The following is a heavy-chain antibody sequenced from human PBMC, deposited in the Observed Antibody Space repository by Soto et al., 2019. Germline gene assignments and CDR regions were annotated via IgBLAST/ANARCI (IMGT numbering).Heavy chain of an antibody. Sequence: QVQLQASGPGLVKPSETLSLTCTVSGGSVSSKNWGSWVRQSPGKGLEWIGETFNGGVTNSNPSLKSRVTISLDNSRNQFSLRLTSVTAADTAVYYCATSSRRDYGIDVWGRGTTVTVSS. CDR2: TFNGGVT. CDR3: ATSSRRDYGIDV. J-gene: IGHJ6*02. CDR1: GGSVSSKNW. V-gene: IGHV4-4*02.